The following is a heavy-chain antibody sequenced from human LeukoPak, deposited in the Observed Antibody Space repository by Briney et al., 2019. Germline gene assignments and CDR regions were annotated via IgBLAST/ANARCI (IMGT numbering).Heavy chain of an antibody. CDR1: GFTFSDHY. CDR2: INNDGGGT. V-gene: IGHV3-74*01. Sequence: GGSLRLSCAASGFTFSDHYMDWVRQVPGKGLVCVSHINNDGGGTNYVDSVRGRFTISRDNAKNMLYLQMNSLRAEDSAVYFCARDMPGIGVCDYWGQGILVTVSS. CDR3: ARDMPGIGVCDY. J-gene: IGHJ4*02. D-gene: IGHD2-2*01.